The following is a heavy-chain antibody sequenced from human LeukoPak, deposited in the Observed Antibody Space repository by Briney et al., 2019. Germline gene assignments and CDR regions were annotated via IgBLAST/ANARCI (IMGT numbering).Heavy chain of an antibody. Sequence: PSETLSLTCTVSGGSISSYYWSWIQQPPGKGLEWIGYIYYSGSTNYNPSLKSRVTISVDTSKNQFSLKLSSVTAADTAVYYCARRTVRGVIFAYWGQGTLVTVSS. CDR1: GGSISSYY. J-gene: IGHJ4*02. V-gene: IGHV4-59*12. CDR3: ARRTVRGVIFAY. D-gene: IGHD3-10*01. CDR2: IYYSGST.